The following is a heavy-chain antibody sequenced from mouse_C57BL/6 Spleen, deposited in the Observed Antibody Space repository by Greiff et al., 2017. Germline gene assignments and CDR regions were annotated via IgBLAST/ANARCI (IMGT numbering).Heavy chain of an antibody. CDR3: AIDYDGAWFAY. V-gene: IGHV1-74*01. CDR1: GYTFTSYW. CDR2: IHPSDSAT. D-gene: IGHD2-4*01. J-gene: IGHJ3*01. Sequence: QVQLQQPGAELVKPGASVKVSCKASGYTFTSYWMHWVKQRPGQGLEWIGRIHPSDSATNYNQKFKGKATLTVDKSSSTAYMQLSSLTSEDSAVYYCAIDYDGAWFAYWGQGTLVTVSA.